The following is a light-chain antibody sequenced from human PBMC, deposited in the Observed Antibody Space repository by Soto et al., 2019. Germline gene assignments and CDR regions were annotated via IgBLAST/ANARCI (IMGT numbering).Light chain of an antibody. Sequence: DIQMTESPSTLSASVGETVTVTCRASQSVSSWLAWYQKKKGKXPKLLIYDASSLESGVPSRFSVIGSGTDLTITISSLEPEDVEVDYGQQRSNWLRAFGQGTRLEIK. CDR2: DAS. J-gene: IGKJ5*01. CDR3: QQRSNWLRA. V-gene: IGKV1-5*01. CDR1: QSVSSW.